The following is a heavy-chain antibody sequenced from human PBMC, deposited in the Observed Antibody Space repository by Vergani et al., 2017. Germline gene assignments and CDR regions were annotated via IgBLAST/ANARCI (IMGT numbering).Heavy chain of an antibody. V-gene: IGHV3-21*02. Sequence: EVQLVESGGGLVKPGGSLRLSCAASGFSFSSYSMNWVRQAPGKGLEWVASISGSSSYVFYRDSVEGRFTITRDNAKKSVYLQMNNLRAADTAVYYCARSGYCAHGVCYMTYCYYMDVWGKGTAVTVSS. CDR1: GFSFSSYS. J-gene: IGHJ6*03. D-gene: IGHD2-8*01. CDR3: ARSGYCAHGVCYMTYCYYMDV. CDR2: ISGSSSYV.